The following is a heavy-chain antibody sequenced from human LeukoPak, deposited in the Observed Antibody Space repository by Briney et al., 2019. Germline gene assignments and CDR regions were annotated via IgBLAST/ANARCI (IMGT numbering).Heavy chain of an antibody. CDR3: ARDSRGAMDV. J-gene: IGHJ6*02. CDR1: GFTFSSYA. V-gene: IGHV3-7*05. Sequence: GGSLRLSCAASGFTFSSYAMSWVRQAPGKGLEWVANIKQDGSEKYYVDSVKGRFTISRDNAKNSLYLQMNSLRAEDTAVYYCARDSRGAMDVWGQGTTVTVSS. CDR2: IKQDGSEK. D-gene: IGHD2/OR15-2a*01.